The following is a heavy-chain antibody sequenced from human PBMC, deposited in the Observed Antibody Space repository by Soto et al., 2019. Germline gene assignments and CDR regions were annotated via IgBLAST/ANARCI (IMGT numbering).Heavy chain of an antibody. V-gene: IGHV3-13*04. J-gene: IGHJ6*02. CDR2: FGSGGGR. CDR1: GFSLSSYD. D-gene: IGHD1-1*01. CDR3: GRAQSRNWNARGYGIDV. Sequence: EVRLVESGGGLLQPGTSVRLSCAAPGFSLSSYDLHWVRQVPEKRLEWVAFFGSGGGRHYSASVKGRFTISRDSAKKSLYLQMNSLKVGDTAVYYCGRAQSRNWNARGYGIDVWGQGTTVIVSS.